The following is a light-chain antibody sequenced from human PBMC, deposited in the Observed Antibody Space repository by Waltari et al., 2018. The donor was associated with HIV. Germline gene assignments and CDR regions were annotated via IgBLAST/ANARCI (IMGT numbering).Light chain of an antibody. CDR2: RAS. CDR1: QSIYNS. CDR3: QQYYKWFRT. Sequence: IVLTHSPATLSGSPGESVTLSFSASQSIYNSLAWYQQKTGQAPRLLIYRASVRATDTPPRFSGSGSGTEFTLTISSLQSEDSALYSCQQYYKWFRTFGQGTKVEV. J-gene: IGKJ1*01. V-gene: IGKV3-15*01.